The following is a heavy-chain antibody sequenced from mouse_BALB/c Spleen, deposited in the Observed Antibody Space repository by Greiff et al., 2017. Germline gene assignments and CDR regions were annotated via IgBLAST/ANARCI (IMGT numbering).Heavy chain of an antibody. J-gene: IGHJ4*01. CDR2: IYPSDSYT. V-gene: IGHV1-69*02. CDR3: TRSPPLYYARDY. Sequence: VQLQQPGAELVRPGASVKLSCKASGYTFTSYWINWVKQRPGQGLEWIGNIYPSDSYTNYNQKFKDKATLTVDKSSSTAYMQLSSPTSEDSAVYYCTRSPPLYYARDYWGQGTSVTVSS. CDR1: GYTFTSYW.